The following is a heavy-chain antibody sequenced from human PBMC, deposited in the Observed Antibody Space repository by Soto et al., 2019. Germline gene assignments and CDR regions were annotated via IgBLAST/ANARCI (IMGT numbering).Heavy chain of an antibody. D-gene: IGHD2-2*03. CDR1: GFTFSSYS. CDR2: ISSSSSYI. Sequence: EVQLVESGGGLVKPGGSLRLSCAASGFTFSSYSMNWVRQAPGKGLEWVSSISSSSSYIYYADSVKGRFTISRDNAKNSLYLQMNSLRAEDTAVYYWALDIVVVPAIRGWFDPWGQGTLVTVSS. V-gene: IGHV3-21*01. CDR3: ALDIVVVPAIRGWFDP. J-gene: IGHJ5*02.